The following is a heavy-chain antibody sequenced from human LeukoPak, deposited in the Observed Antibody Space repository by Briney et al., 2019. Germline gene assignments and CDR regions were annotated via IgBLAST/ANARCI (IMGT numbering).Heavy chain of an antibody. CDR2: ISSNGGST. V-gene: IGHV3-64D*09. CDR1: GFTFSNYA. CDR3: VKDKYYDNSAYRSGAFDI. J-gene: IGHJ3*02. D-gene: IGHD3-22*01. Sequence: GGSLRLSCSASGFTFSNYAMHWVRQAPGKGLEYVSAISSNGGSTYYADSVKGRFTISRDNSKNTLYLQMSSLRADDTSVYYCVKDKYYDNSAYRSGAFDIWGQGTMVTVSS.